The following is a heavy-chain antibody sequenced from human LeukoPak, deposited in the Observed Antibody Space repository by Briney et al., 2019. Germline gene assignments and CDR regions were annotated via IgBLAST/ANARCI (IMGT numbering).Heavy chain of an antibody. D-gene: IGHD6-13*01. CDR3: ASSGYSSSFDY. CDR1: GFTFSSYA. Sequence: GRSLRLSCAAPGFTFSSYAMHWVRQAPGKGLEWVAVISYDGSNKYYADSVKGRFTISRDNSKNTLYLQMNSLRAEDTAVYYCASSGYSSSFDYWGQGTLVTVSS. V-gene: IGHV3-30-3*01. J-gene: IGHJ4*02. CDR2: ISYDGSNK.